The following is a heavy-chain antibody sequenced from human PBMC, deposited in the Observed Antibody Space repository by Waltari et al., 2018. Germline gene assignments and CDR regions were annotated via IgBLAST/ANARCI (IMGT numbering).Heavy chain of an antibody. Sequence: QVQLVQSGAEVKKPGSSVKVSCKASGGTFSSYAISWVRQAPGQGLEWMGGIIPSLGTANYAQKFQGRVTITTDESTSTAYMELSSLRSEDTAVYYCARIEQQLVDGGELDYWGQGTLVTVSS. CDR2: IIPSLGTA. CDR1: GGTFSSYA. D-gene: IGHD6-13*01. CDR3: ARIEQQLVDGGELDY. J-gene: IGHJ4*02. V-gene: IGHV1-69*05.